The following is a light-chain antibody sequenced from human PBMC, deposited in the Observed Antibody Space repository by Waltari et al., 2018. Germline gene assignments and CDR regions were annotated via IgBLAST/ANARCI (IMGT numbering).Light chain of an antibody. Sequence: DIQLTQSPSFLSASVGARVPITCRASPGISSYLVWYQQKPGKAPKVLISAASTLQTGVPSRFSGSGSGTEFTLTISSLQPEDFATYYCQQVNGYPLTFGGGTKVEIK. V-gene: IGKV1-9*01. CDR1: PGISSY. CDR3: QQVNGYPLT. J-gene: IGKJ4*01. CDR2: AAS.